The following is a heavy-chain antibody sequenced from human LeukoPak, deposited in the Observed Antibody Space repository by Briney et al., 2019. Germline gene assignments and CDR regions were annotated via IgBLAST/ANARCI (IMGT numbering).Heavy chain of an antibody. CDR2: ISSNGGST. V-gene: IGHV3-64D*06. CDR1: GFTFSSYA. D-gene: IGHD1-26*01. J-gene: IGHJ4*02. Sequence: GGSLRLSCSASGFTFSSYAMHWVRQAPGKGLEYVSAISSNGGSTYYADSVKGRFTISRDNSKNTLYLQMSSLRAEDTAVYYCVKTTVGATSGYYFDYWGQGTLVTVSS. CDR3: VKTTVGATSGYYFDY.